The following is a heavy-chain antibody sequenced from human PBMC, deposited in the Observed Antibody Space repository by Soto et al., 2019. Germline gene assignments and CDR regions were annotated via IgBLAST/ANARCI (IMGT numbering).Heavy chain of an antibody. J-gene: IGHJ5*02. CDR2: INHSGST. CDR3: ARGDGSGRYYTRHYNWYDP. CDR1: GGSFSGYY. Sequence: PSETLSLTCAVYGGSFSGYYWSWIRQPPGKGLEWIGEINHSGSTNYNPSLKSRVTISVDTSKNQFSLKLSSVTAADTAVYYCARGDGSGRYYTRHYNWYDPWGQGTLVTVSS. D-gene: IGHD3-10*01. V-gene: IGHV4-34*01.